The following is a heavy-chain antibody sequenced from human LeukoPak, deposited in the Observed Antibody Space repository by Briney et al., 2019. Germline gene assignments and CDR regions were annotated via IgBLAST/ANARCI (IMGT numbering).Heavy chain of an antibody. Sequence: SETLSLTCTVSGGSISSGNWWSWVRQSPGRGLEWIGEIYHSGSTNYNPSLKSRVTISVDTSKNQFSLKLSSVTAADTAVYYCAREGDSSSVGWFDPWGQGTLVTVSS. D-gene: IGHD6-13*01. J-gene: IGHJ5*02. CDR3: AREGDSSSVGWFDP. CDR2: IYHSGST. V-gene: IGHV4-4*02. CDR1: GGSISSGNW.